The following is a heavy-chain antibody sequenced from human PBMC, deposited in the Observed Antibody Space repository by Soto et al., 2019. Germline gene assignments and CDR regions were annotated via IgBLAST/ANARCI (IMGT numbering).Heavy chain of an antibody. CDR2: IWYDGSKN. Sequence: QVQLVESGGGVVQPGKSLRLSCAASGFSFSSYGMHWVRQAPGKGLEWVAVIWYDGSKNYYADSVKGRFTISRDNSKNTLYLQMNGLRAEDTAVYYCARFSSSWYGKIDYWGQGTLVTVSS. D-gene: IGHD6-13*01. CDR1: GFSFSSYG. V-gene: IGHV3-33*01. CDR3: ARFSSSWYGKIDY. J-gene: IGHJ4*02.